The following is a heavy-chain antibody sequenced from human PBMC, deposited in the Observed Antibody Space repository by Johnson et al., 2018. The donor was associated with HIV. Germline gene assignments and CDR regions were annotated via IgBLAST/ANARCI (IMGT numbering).Heavy chain of an antibody. D-gene: IGHD3-16*01. CDR2: IYSGCST. CDR3: AREFGDLRAFDI. V-gene: IGHV3-53*01. CDR1: GFTVSSNY. Sequence: MLLVESGGGLIQPGGSLRLSCAASGFTVSSNYMSWVRQAPGKGLEWVSVIYSGCSTYYADSVKGRFTITRDNSKNTLYLQMNSLRAEDTAVYYCAREFGDLRAFDIWGQGTMVTVSS. J-gene: IGHJ3*02.